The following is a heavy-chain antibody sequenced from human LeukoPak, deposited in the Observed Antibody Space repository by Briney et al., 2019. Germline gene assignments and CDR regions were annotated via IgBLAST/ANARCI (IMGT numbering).Heavy chain of an antibody. J-gene: IGHJ3*02. Sequence: GASVKVSCKASGYTFTSYDINWVRQATRQGLEWMGWMNPNNVNTGYAQKFQGRVTMTRNTSISTLYMELSSLRSEDTAVYYCAAGEDGAFDIWGQGTMVTVSS. CDR3: AAGEDGAFDI. V-gene: IGHV1-8*01. D-gene: IGHD3-10*01. CDR1: GYTFTSYD. CDR2: MNPNNVNT.